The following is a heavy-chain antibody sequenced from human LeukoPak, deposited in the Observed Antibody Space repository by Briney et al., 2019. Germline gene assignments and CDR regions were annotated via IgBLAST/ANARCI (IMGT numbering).Heavy chain of an antibody. J-gene: IGHJ5*02. V-gene: IGHV4-61*02. D-gene: IGHD2-2*03. CDR1: GGSISGGSYY. CDR2: IYTSGST. CDR3: AREVGYCSSTSCYEWFDP. Sequence: SETLSLTCTVSGGSISGGSYYWSWIRQPAGKGLEWIGRIYTSGSTNYNPSLKSRVTISVDTSKNQFSLKLSSVTAADTAVYYCAREVGYCSSTSCYEWFDPWGQGTLVTVSS.